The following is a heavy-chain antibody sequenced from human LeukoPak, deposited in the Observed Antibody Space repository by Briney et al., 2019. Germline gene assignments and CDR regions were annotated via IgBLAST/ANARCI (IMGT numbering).Heavy chain of an antibody. Sequence: GGSLRLSCAASGFTFSEYNLHWVRQAPGKGLEWVAVTWYTGGNKYYADSVKGRFTISRDNSKNTLYLQMNSLRAEDTAVYYCARATRLYESSGYYGDDAFDIWGQGTMVTVSS. CDR3: ARATRLYESSGYYGDDAFDI. D-gene: IGHD3-22*01. CDR2: TWYTGGNK. V-gene: IGHV3-33*01. CDR1: GFTFSEYN. J-gene: IGHJ3*02.